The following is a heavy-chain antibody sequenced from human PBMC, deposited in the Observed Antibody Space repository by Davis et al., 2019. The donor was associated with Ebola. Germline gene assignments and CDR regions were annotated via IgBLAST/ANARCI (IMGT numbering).Heavy chain of an antibody. V-gene: IGHV1-69*13. J-gene: IGHJ4*02. Sequence: AASVKVSCKASGGTFSSYAISWVRQAPGQGLEWMGGIIPIFGTANYAQKFQGRVTITADESTSTAYMELSSLRSEDTAAYYCARDSREMITFGGVENWGQGTLVTVSS. CDR3: ARDSREMITFGGVEN. CDR2: IIPIFGTA. CDR1: GGTFSSYA. D-gene: IGHD3-16*01.